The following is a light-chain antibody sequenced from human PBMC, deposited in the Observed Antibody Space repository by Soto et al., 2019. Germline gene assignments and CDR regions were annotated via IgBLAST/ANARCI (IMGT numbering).Light chain of an antibody. CDR3: SSYTTRVI. CDR2: EVS. V-gene: IGLV2-14*01. CDR1: SSDIGGHNF. Sequence: QSALTQPASVSGSPGQSITISCTGTSSDIGGHNFVSWYQLLPGRAPKLTIYEVSNRPSGVSNRFSGSKSGNTASLTISGLQAEDEADYYCSSYTTRVIFGGGTKVTVL. J-gene: IGLJ2*01.